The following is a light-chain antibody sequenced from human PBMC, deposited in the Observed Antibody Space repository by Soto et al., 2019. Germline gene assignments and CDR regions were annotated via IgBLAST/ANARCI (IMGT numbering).Light chain of an antibody. Sequence: EIVLTQSPGTLSLSPGERATLSCRASQSVSSSYLAWYQQKPGQAPRLLIYGASSRATGIPDRFSGSGSGTDFPLTIRRLGPEDFAVYFCKRLGSSRGGGVFTFGPGTKVDIK. CDR2: GAS. V-gene: IGKV3-20*01. J-gene: IGKJ3*01. CDR3: KRLGSSRGGGVFT. CDR1: QSVSSSY.